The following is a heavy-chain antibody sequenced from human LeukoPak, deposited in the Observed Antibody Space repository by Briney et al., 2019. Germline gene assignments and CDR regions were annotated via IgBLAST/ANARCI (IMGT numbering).Heavy chain of an antibody. CDR2: INHSGST. V-gene: IGHV4-34*01. Sequence: PSETLSLTCAVYGGSFSGYYWSWIRQPPGKGLEWIGEINHSGSTNYNPSLKSRVTISVDTSKNQFSLKLSSVTAADTAVYYCARGLPPYDFWSGYHRMHFDYWGQGTLVTVSS. D-gene: IGHD3-3*01. CDR1: GGSFSGYY. J-gene: IGHJ4*02. CDR3: ARGLPPYDFWSGYHRMHFDY.